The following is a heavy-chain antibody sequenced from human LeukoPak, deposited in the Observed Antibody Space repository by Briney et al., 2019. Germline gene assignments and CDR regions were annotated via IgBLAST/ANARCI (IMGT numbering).Heavy chain of an antibody. J-gene: IGHJ3*02. CDR3: ARVTRPVDYKAAFDI. CDR1: GFTFSSYS. V-gene: IGHV3-21*01. D-gene: IGHD4-11*01. CDR2: ISSSSSYI. Sequence: GGSLRLSCAASGFTFSSYSMNWVRQAPGKGLEWVSSISSSSSYIYYADSVKGRFTISRDNAKNSLYLQMNSLRAEDTAVYYCARVTRPVDYKAAFDIWGQGTMVTVSS.